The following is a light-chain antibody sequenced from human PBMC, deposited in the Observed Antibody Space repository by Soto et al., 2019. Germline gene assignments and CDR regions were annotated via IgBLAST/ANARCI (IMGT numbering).Light chain of an antibody. J-gene: IGLJ1*01. CDR2: EVN. CDR1: SSNVGSYKL. Sequence: QSALNQPASVSGSPGQSITISCTGASSNVGSYKLVSWYQQHPGKARKLMIFEVNKRPSGVSNRFAGSKSGNTASLTISGLKVEDEADYYCCSSGGSPTYVFGTGTKVTV. V-gene: IGLV2-23*02. CDR3: CSSGGSPTYV.